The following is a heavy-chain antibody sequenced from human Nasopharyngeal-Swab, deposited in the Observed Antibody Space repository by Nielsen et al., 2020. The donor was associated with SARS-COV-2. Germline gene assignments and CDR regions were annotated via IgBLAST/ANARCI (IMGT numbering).Heavy chain of an antibody. CDR1: GGSFSGYY. CDR3: ASSSPYYYGMDV. V-gene: IGHV4-34*01. Sequence: SETLSLTCAVYGGSFSGYYWSWIRQPPGKGLEWIGEINHSGSTNYNPSLKSRVTISVDTSKNQFSLQLNSVTPEDTAVYYCASSSPYYYGMDVWGQGTTVTVSS. CDR2: INHSGST. D-gene: IGHD6-6*01. J-gene: IGHJ6*02.